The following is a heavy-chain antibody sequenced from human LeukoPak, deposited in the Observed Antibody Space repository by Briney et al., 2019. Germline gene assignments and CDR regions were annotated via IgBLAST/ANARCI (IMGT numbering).Heavy chain of an antibody. Sequence: SETLSLTCTVSGGSVSSGSYYWSWIRQPPGKGLEWIVYIYYSGSTNYNPSLKSRVTISVDTSKNQFSLKLSSVTAADTAVYYCARAPTNYYDSSGYFAFDIWGQGTVVTVSS. V-gene: IGHV4-61*01. D-gene: IGHD3-22*01. CDR1: GGSVSSGSYY. CDR2: IYYSGST. J-gene: IGHJ3*02. CDR3: ARAPTNYYDSSGYFAFDI.